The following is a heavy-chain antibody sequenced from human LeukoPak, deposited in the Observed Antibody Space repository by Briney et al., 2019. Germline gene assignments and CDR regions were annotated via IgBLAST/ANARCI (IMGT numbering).Heavy chain of an antibody. J-gene: IGHJ5*02. D-gene: IGHD2-2*02. CDR1: GGSISSGDYY. Sequence: PSETLSLTCTVSGGSISSGDYYWSWIRQHPGKGLEWIGYIYYSGSTYYNPSLKSRVTISLGTSKTQFSLKLNSVTAADTAIYYCARATDIVLVPAAIPENWFDPWGQGTLVTVSS. CDR2: IYYSGST. CDR3: ARATDIVLVPAAIPENWFDP. V-gene: IGHV4-31*03.